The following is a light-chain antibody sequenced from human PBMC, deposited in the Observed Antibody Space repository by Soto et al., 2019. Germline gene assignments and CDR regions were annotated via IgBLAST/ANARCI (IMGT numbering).Light chain of an antibody. V-gene: IGKV3-20*01. CDR3: QEYGSSPT. J-gene: IGKJ1*01. CDR1: QSVSSRY. CDR2: GAS. Sequence: EIVLTQALGTLSLSPGERATLSCRTSQSVSSRYLDWYQQKTGQAPRLLIYGASSRATGIPDRISGSVSLTEFTVNSGNVECEDCAEYYCQEYGSSPTFGQGTKVDI.